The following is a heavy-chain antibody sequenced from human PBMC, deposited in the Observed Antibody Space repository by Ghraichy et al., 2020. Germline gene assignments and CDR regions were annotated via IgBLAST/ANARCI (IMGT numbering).Heavy chain of an antibody. CDR2: INPNSGGT. CDR3: ARRYCSSTSCYNWYFDV. V-gene: IGHV1-2*02. CDR1: GYTFTGYY. D-gene: IGHD2-2*02. Sequence: ASVKVSSKASGYTFTGYYMHWVRQAPGQGLEWMGWINPNSGGTNYAQEFQGRVTMTRDTSISTAYMELSRLRSDDTAVYYCARRYCSSTSCYNWYFDVWGRGTLVTVSS. J-gene: IGHJ2*01.